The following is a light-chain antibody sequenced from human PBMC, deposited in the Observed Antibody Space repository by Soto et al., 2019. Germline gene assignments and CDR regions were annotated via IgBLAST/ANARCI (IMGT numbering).Light chain of an antibody. Sequence: IVLTQSPATLSAAPAERATLSCRASQSISTNLAWYQQKPGQAPRFLMYCASIRATGIPARFSGSGSGTEFTLSISRLQSEDFAVYYCQQYNDWPPLYTFGQGTKLEIK. V-gene: IGKV3D-15*01. CDR3: QQYNDWPPLYT. CDR2: CAS. CDR1: QSISTN. J-gene: IGKJ2*01.